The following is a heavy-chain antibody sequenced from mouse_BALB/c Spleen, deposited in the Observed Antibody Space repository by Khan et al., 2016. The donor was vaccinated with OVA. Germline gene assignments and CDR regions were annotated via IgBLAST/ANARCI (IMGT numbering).Heavy chain of an antibody. Sequence: QVQLKQSGPGLVQPSQCLSITCTVSGCSLATYGIPWVRPFSGKGLEWLGAIWSDGNTDYNEPFTSGLSINKANSTRQVFFQMNSLQVDNKSIYSSAINHYQYDFTYCGQVTLVT. CDR3: AINHYQYDFTY. J-gene: IGHJ3*01. CDR2: IWSDGNT. V-gene: IGHV2-2*01. D-gene: IGHD2-14*01. CDR1: GCSLATYG.